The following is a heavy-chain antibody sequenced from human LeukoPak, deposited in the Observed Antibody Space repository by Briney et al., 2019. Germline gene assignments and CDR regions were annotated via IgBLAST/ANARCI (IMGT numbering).Heavy chain of an antibody. J-gene: IGHJ3*02. CDR1: GYSISSGYY. CDR2: IYHSGST. CDR3: ARVGVYDSSGYYYSNDAFDI. Sequence: SETLSLTCTASGYSISSGYYWGWIRQPPGKGLEWIGSIYHSGSTYYNPSLKSRVTISVDTSKNQFSLKLSSVTAADTAVYYCARVGVYDSSGYYYSNDAFDIWGQGTMVTVSS. D-gene: IGHD3-22*01. V-gene: IGHV4-38-2*02.